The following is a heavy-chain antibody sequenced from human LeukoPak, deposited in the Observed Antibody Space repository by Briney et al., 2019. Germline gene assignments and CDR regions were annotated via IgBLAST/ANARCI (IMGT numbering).Heavy chain of an antibody. Sequence: QSGGSLRLSCAASGFTFSSYAMSWVRQAPGKGLEWVSAISGSGGSTYYADSVKGRFTISRDNSKNTLYLQMSSLRAEDTAVYYCAKDPSYYYYGMDVWGQGTTVTVSS. CDR3: AKDPSYYYYGMDV. V-gene: IGHV3-23*01. CDR1: GFTFSSYA. J-gene: IGHJ6*02. CDR2: ISGSGGST.